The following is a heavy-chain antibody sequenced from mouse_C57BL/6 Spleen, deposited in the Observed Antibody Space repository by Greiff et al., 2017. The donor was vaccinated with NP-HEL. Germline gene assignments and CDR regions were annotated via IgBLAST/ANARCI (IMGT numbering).Heavy chain of an antibody. CDR2: ISSGSSTI. J-gene: IGHJ2*01. CDR3: ARRSYYYGSSDY. V-gene: IGHV5-17*01. D-gene: IGHD1-1*01. CDR1: GFTFSDYG. Sequence: EVQVVESGGGLVKPGGSLKLSCAASGFTFSDYGMHWVRQAPEKGLEWVAYISSGSSTIYYADTVKGRFTISRDHAKNTLFLQMTSLRSEDTAMYYCARRSYYYGSSDYWGQGTTLTVSS.